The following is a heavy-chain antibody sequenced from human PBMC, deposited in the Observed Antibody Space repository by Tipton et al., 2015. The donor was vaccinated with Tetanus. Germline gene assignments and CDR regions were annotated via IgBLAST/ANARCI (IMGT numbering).Heavy chain of an antibody. CDR1: GYNFSHYS. CDR2: VDPRDSQA. Sequence: VQLVQSGAEVGKPGESLKISCQGSGYNFSHYSIGWVRQLPGRGLEWMGIVDPRDSQATYGPSFQGQVTLSADRSINVAYLQWGSLKASDTGLYYCARRRSAVLSGAYHWYFDLWGRGTLVGVSS. CDR3: ARRRSAVLSGAYHWYFDL. J-gene: IGHJ2*01. D-gene: IGHD3-3*01. V-gene: IGHV5-51*01.